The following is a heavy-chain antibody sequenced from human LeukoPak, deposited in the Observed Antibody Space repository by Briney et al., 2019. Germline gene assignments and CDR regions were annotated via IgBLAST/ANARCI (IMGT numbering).Heavy chain of an antibody. J-gene: IGHJ5*02. V-gene: IGHV3-23*01. CDR1: GFPFHSYA. D-gene: IGHD6-13*01. CDR3: VKHVGSRWSNNRFDP. CDR2: VSRFGGTT. Sequence: GGSLRLSCAASGFPFHSYAMSWVRQAPGKGLEWVSAVSRFGGTTYYADSAKGRFTISRDNSNNTVYLQMNSLRVGDTALYYCVKHVGSRWSNNRFDPWGQGTLVTVS.